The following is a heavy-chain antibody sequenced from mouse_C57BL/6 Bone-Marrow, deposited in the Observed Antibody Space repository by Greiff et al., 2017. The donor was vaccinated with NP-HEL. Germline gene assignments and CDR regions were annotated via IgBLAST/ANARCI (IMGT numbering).Heavy chain of an antibody. V-gene: IGHV1-50*01. CDR3: ARKGYYYGSSYQYYFDY. J-gene: IGHJ2*01. CDR2: IDPSDSYT. D-gene: IGHD1-1*01. CDR1: GYTFTSYW. Sequence: QVQLQQPGAELVKPGASVKLSCKASGYTFTSYWMQWVKQRPGQGLEWIGEIDPSDSYTNYNQKFKGKATLTVDPSSSTAYMQLSSLTSEDSAVYYCARKGYYYGSSYQYYFDYWGQGTTLTVSS.